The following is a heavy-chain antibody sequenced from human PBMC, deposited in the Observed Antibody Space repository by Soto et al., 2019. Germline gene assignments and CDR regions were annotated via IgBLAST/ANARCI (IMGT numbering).Heavy chain of an antibody. CDR3: ATQYSSSSSPFDY. Sequence: ASVKVSCKASGGTFSSYAISWVRQAPGQGLEWMGGIIPIFGTANYARKFQGRVTITADESTSTAYMELSSLRSEDTAVYYCATQYSSSSSPFDYWGQGTLVTVSS. V-gene: IGHV1-69*13. CDR1: GGTFSSYA. CDR2: IIPIFGTA. J-gene: IGHJ4*02. D-gene: IGHD6-6*01.